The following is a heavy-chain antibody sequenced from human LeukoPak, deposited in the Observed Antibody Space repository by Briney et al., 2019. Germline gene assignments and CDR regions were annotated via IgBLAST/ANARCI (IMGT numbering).Heavy chain of an antibody. CDR2: IRYDGSNK. CDR3: ARPNIRFLEWLQIDY. D-gene: IGHD3-3*01. V-gene: IGHV3-30*02. Sequence: GGSLRLSCAASGFTFSSYSMNWVRQAPGKGLEWVAFIRYDGSNKYYADSVKGRFTISRDNSKNTLYLQMSSLRAEDTAVYYCARPNIRFLEWLQIDYWGQGTLVTVSP. J-gene: IGHJ4*02. CDR1: GFTFSSYS.